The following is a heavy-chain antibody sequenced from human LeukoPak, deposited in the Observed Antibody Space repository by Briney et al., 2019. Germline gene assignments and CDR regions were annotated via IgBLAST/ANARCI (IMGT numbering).Heavy chain of an antibody. V-gene: IGHV4-4*07. CDR2: IYTSGST. CDR3: ARRLDYYGSGTTHYYYYGMDV. Sequence: PSETLSLTCTVSGGSISSYYWSWIRQPAGKGLEWIGRIYTSGSTNYNPSLKSRVTMSVDTSKNQFSLKLSSVTAADTAVYYCARRLDYYGSGTTHYYYYGMDVWGQGTTVTVSS. J-gene: IGHJ6*02. D-gene: IGHD3-10*01. CDR1: GGSISSYY.